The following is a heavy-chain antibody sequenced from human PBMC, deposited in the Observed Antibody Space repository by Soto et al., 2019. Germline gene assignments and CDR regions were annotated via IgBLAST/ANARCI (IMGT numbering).Heavy chain of an antibody. Sequence: QITLKESGPTLVKPTQTLTLTCTFSGFSLSTSGVGVGWIRQPPGKALEWLALIYWDDDKRYSPSLKSRLTITKDTSKNQVVLTMTNMDPVDTATYCCAPRRAIAVAGPWFDPWGQGTLVTVSS. D-gene: IGHD6-19*01. CDR1: GFSLSTSGVG. CDR3: APRRAIAVAGPWFDP. J-gene: IGHJ5*02. V-gene: IGHV2-5*02. CDR2: IYWDDDK.